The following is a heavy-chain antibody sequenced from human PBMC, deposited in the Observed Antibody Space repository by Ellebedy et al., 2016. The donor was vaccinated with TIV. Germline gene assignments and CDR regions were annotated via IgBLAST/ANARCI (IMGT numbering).Heavy chain of an antibody. CDR1: GFIFSSYW. Sequence: GESLKISCGASGFIFSSYWMSWVRQAPGKGLEWVANINQYGSGKNYVDSVKGRFTISRDNARNSVHLQMNSLRAEDTAVYYCANLDPGFTDSYGLDYWGQGTLVTVSS. CDR2: INQYGSGK. J-gene: IGHJ4*02. CDR3: ANLDPGFTDSYGLDY. D-gene: IGHD5-18*01. V-gene: IGHV3-7*01.